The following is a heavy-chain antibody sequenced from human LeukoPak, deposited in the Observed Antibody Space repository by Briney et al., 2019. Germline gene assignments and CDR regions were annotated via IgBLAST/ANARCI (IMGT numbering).Heavy chain of an antibody. J-gene: IGHJ4*02. V-gene: IGHV3-21*01. Sequence: GGSLRLSCAASGFTFSSYSMNWVRQAPGEGLDWVSFISSSSTYIYYADSVKGRFTISRDNSKNTLYLQMNSLRAEDTAVYYCAKDRWCYDSSGYSLDYWGQGTLVTVSS. CDR3: AKDRWCYDSSGYSLDY. CDR2: ISSSSTYI. D-gene: IGHD3-22*01. CDR1: GFTFSSYS.